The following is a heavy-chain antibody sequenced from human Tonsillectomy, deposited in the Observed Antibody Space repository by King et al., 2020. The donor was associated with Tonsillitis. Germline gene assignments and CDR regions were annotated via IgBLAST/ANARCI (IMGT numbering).Heavy chain of an antibody. CDR3: ARDCGGACYSYWYFDL. Sequence: QLQLQESGPGLVKPSETLSLTCTVSGGSISNYYWSWIRQPPGKGLEWIGYINDSGSSGSTKYNPSLRSRVIMSVDTAQNQISLNLSSVSAADTAVYYCARDCGGACYSYWYFDLWGRGTLVTVSS. D-gene: IGHD2-21*02. CDR2: INDSGSSGST. V-gene: IGHV4-59*01. CDR1: GGSISNYY. J-gene: IGHJ2*01.